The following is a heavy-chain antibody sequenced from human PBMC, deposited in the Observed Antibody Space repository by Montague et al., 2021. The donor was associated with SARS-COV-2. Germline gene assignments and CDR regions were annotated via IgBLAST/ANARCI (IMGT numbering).Heavy chain of an antibody. CDR1: GGSISSYY. Sequence: SETLSLTCTVSGGSISSYYWSWIRQPPGKGLEWIGYIYYSGSTNYNSSLKSRVTISVDTSENQFFMKLSSVTAADTAVYYCARGNTWQGYSYGLDYWGQGTLVTVSS. V-gene: IGHV4-59*01. J-gene: IGHJ4*02. CDR3: ARGNTWQGYSYGLDY. CDR2: IYYSGST. D-gene: IGHD5-18*01.